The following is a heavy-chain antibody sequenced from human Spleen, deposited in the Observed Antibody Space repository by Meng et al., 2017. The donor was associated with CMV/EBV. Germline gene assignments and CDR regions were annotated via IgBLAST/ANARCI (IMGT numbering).Heavy chain of an antibody. CDR2: IIPIFGTA. CDR1: GGTFSSYA. J-gene: IGHJ1*01. Sequence: VPVVQAGAGVKKPGSAVKVSWKASGGTFSSYASSWGRQAPGQGLEWMGGIIPIFGTANYAQKFQGRVTITADESTSTAYMELSSLRSEDTAVYYCARALPRGYFQHWGQGTLVTVSS. CDR3: ARALPRGYFQH. V-gene: IGHV1-69*12.